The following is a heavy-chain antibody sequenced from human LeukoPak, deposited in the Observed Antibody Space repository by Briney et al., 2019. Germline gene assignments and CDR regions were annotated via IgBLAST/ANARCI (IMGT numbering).Heavy chain of an antibody. CDR3: ARGRLSGNYYWFDS. V-gene: IGHV1-8*01. Sequence: GASVKVSCKASEYIFTSYDINWVRQATGQGLEWRGWMNPNSGNTGYAQRFQGRVTMIRNTSIRTAYMELSSLRSEDTAVYYCARGRLSGNYYWFDSWGQGTLVTVSS. CDR2: MNPNSGNT. D-gene: IGHD1-26*01. J-gene: IGHJ5*01. CDR1: EYIFTSYD.